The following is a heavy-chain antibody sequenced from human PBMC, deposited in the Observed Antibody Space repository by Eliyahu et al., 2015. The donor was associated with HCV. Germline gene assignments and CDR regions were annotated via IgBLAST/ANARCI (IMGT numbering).Heavy chain of an antibody. D-gene: IGHD6-13*01. CDR2: ISNSGSTI. CDR3: ARDRSSSRGYYYYGMDV. Sequence: VESGGALVQPGGSLRLSCTASAFIFSSYEMNWVRQAPGKGLEWVSYISNSGSTIHYADSVKGRFTISRDNAKNSLYLQMNSLRAEDTAVYYCARDRSSSRGYYYYGMDVWGQGTTVTVSS. CDR1: AFIFSSYE. V-gene: IGHV3-48*03. J-gene: IGHJ6*02.